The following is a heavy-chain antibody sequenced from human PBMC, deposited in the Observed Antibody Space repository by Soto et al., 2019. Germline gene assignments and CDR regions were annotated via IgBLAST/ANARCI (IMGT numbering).Heavy chain of an antibody. CDR3: ARDRCTNGVCYAPSDY. D-gene: IGHD2-8*01. Sequence: SLRLSCATSGFTFSTYAMHWVRQAPGKGLEYVSAISSNGRSTYYANSVKGRFTISRDNSKNTLYLQMDSLRAEDMAVYYCARDRCTNGVCYAPSDYWGQGTLVTSPQ. CDR1: GFTFSTYA. J-gene: IGHJ4*02. V-gene: IGHV3-64*01. CDR2: ISSNGRST.